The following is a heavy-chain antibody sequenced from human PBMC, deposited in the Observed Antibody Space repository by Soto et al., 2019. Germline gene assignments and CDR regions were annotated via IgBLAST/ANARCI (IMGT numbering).Heavy chain of an antibody. Sequence: QVQLVQSGGEVKKPGASVKVSCRASGYNFVTYGITWVRQAPGQGLEWMGWISGFYGETKYAEKIQNRFTMTRDTSTRTAYLELRNLGSDDTAVYYCARDRGETTGLAFYGMDVWGQGTTVTVSS. CDR3: ARDRGETTGLAFYGMDV. J-gene: IGHJ6*02. D-gene: IGHD1-1*01. CDR1: GYNFVTYG. V-gene: IGHV1-18*01. CDR2: ISGFYGET.